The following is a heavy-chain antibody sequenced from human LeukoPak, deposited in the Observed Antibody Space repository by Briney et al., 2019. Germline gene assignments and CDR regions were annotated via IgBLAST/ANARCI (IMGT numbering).Heavy chain of an antibody. CDR3: AKDATYYYGSGTLFDY. CDR2: ISWNSGSI. Sequence: PGRSLRLSCAASGFTFDDYAMHWVRQAPGKGLEWVSGISWNSGSIGYADSVKGRFTISRDNAKNSLYLQMNSLRAEDTAVYYCAKDATYYYGSGTLFDYWGQGTLVTVSS. D-gene: IGHD3-10*01. CDR1: GFTFDDYA. J-gene: IGHJ4*02. V-gene: IGHV3-9*01.